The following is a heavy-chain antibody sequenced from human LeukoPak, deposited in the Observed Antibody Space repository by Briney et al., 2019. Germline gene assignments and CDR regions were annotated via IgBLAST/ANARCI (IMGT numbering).Heavy chain of an antibody. CDR1: GFTFSSYS. D-gene: IGHD3-10*01. Sequence: GRPLRLSCAASGFTFSSYSMNWVRQAPGKGLEWVSSISSSSSYIYYADSVKGRFTISRDNAKNSLYLQMNSLRVEDTAVYYCAKVAKYYYGSETYYFFEHWGQGTPVTASS. J-gene: IGHJ4*02. CDR2: ISSSSSYI. CDR3: AKVAKYYYGSETYYFFEH. V-gene: IGHV3-21*01.